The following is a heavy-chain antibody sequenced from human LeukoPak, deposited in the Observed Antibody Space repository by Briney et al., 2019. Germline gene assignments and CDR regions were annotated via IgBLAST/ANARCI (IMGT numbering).Heavy chain of an antibody. CDR3: ARLSIGDSSGQRI. CDR1: GGSFSGYY. Sequence: SETLSLTCAVYGGSFSGYYWSWIRQPPAKGLEGIGEINHSGSTNYNPSLNSRVTISVDTSKNQFSLKLSSVTAADTAVYYCARLSIGDSSGQRIWGQGTMVTVSS. D-gene: IGHD3-22*01. V-gene: IGHV4-34*01. CDR2: INHSGST. J-gene: IGHJ3*02.